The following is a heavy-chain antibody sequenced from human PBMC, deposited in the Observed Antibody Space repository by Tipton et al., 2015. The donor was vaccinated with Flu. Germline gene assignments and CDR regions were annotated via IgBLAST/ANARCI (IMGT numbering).Heavy chain of an antibody. CDR2: VYYSGTT. J-gene: IGHJ4*02. V-gene: IGHV4-39*07. CDR3: ARDSPTIPRVFDY. D-gene: IGHD5-12*01. CDR1: GGSISSRSHY. Sequence: TLSLTCTVSGGSISSRSHYWGWVRQPPGKGLEWIGSVYYSGTTYYNPALKSRVTISVDTSKNEFSLKLSSVTAADTAVYYCARDSPTIPRVFDYWGQGTLVTVSS.